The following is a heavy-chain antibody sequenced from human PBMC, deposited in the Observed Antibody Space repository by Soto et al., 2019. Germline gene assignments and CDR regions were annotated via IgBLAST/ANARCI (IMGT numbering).Heavy chain of an antibody. D-gene: IGHD5-18*01. V-gene: IGHV3-15*02. CDR2: IKSKTEGWTT. CDR3: ATSTYSYTYFRY. J-gene: IGHJ4*02. Sequence: EVQLVESGGAWVKPGESLRLSCAASGFTFSNAWMSWVRQAPGKGLEWVGRIKSKTEGWTTDHAAPVKARFNVSRESSKPTPYPHTNSLKTEATAVYYCATSTYSYTYFRYRCQGTLVTLSS. CDR1: GFTFSNAW.